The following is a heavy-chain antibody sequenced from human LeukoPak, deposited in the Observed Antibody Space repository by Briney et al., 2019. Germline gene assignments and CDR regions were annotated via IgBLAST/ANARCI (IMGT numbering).Heavy chain of an antibody. CDR1: GFTFSNYW. V-gene: IGHV3-74*01. CDR2: IKSDGSST. J-gene: IGHJ4*02. Sequence: GGSLRLSCAASGFTFSNYWMHWVRHAPGKGLVWVSRIKSDGSSTNYADSVKGRFTISRDNAKNSLYLQMNSLRAEDTAVYYCAQIYTYGSSQFDYWGQGTLVTVSS. CDR3: AQIYTYGSSQFDY. D-gene: IGHD5-18*01.